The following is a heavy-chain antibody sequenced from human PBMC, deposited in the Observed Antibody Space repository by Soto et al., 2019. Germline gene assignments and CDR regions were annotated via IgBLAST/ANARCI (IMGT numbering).Heavy chain of an antibody. Sequence: QVQLVESGGGVVQPGRSLRLSCAGSGFPFTSSGMHWVREGPDKGLEWVAVISYDGSDKYYADSVKGRFTISRDNSKNMLSLQMNSLRPEDTALYYCFGGQYYLDYRGQGTLVIVSS. J-gene: IGHJ4*02. CDR3: FGGQYYLDY. D-gene: IGHD3-10*01. CDR1: GFPFTSSG. CDR2: ISYDGSDK. V-gene: IGHV3-30*03.